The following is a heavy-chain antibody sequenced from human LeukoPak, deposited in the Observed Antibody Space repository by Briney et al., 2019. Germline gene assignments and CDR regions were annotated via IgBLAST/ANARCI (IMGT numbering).Heavy chain of an antibody. CDR1: GFTFRSYL. V-gene: IGHV3-74*01. D-gene: IGHD3-10*01. CDR3: ARVRGQLWFADGFDI. CDR2: INSDGSST. Sequence: GGSLRLSFAAPGFTFRSYLMDGVRQAPGKGLVWVSHINSDGSSTSYADSVKGRFTISRDNAKNTLFLQMNSLRAENTAVYYCARVRGQLWFADGFDIWGQGTMATVSS. J-gene: IGHJ3*02.